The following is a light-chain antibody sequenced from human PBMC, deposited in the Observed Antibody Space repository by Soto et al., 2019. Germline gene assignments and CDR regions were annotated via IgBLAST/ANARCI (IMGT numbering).Light chain of an antibody. CDR1: QSVSSSY. CDR2: GAS. CDR3: QQRFNWPRT. Sequence: EIVLTQSPGTLSLSPGEIATLSFSASQSVSSSYLAWYQQKPGQAPRLLIYGASSRATGIPDRFSGSGSGTDFTLTISRLEPEDVAVYYCQQRFNWPRTFGQGTKVDIK. J-gene: IGKJ1*01. V-gene: IGKV3D-20*02.